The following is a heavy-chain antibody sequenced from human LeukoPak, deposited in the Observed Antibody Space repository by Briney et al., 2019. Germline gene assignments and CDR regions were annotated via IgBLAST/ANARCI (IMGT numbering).Heavy chain of an antibody. CDR2: ISSSGSTI. CDR3: ASDSSGWYVSPHFDY. J-gene: IGHJ4*02. CDR1: GFTFSGYE. D-gene: IGHD6-19*01. Sequence: GGSLRLSCAASGFTFSGYEMNWVRQAPGKGLEWVSYISSSGSTIYYADSVKGRFTIPRDNAKNSLYLQMNSLRAEDTAVYYCASDSSGWYVSPHFDYWGQGTLVTVSS. V-gene: IGHV3-48*03.